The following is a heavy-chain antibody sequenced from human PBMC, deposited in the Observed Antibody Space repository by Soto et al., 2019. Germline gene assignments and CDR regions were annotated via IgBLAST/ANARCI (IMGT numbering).Heavy chain of an antibody. CDR1: NGSINSYY. Sequence: SETLSLTCTVSNGSINSYYWSWVRQPPGKGLEWIGYIYHSGSTNYNPSLKSRVTISVDTSKNQFSLRLSSVTSADTAVYYCARERGTFSYGQIDYWGQGTLVTVSS. CDR3: ARERGTFSYGQIDY. V-gene: IGHV4-59*01. J-gene: IGHJ4*01. CDR2: IYHSGST. D-gene: IGHD5-18*01.